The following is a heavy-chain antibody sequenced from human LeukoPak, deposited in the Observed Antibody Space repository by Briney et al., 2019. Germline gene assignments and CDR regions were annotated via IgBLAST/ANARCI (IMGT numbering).Heavy chain of an antibody. Sequence: PSETLSLTCTVSGGSISSYYWSWIRQPPAKGLAWIGYIHYSGSTNYNPSLKSRVTISVDTSKSQFSLKLSSVTAADTAVYYCARVGDTALSGNHFYMYVWGKGTTVTVSS. CDR3: ARVGDTALSGNHFYMYV. J-gene: IGHJ6*03. D-gene: IGHD5-18*01. CDR2: IHYSGST. CDR1: GGSISSYY. V-gene: IGHV4-59*01.